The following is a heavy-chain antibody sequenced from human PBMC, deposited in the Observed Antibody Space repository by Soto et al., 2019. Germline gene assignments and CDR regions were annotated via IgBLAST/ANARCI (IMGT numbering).Heavy chain of an antibody. CDR1: GGSISSGGYY. D-gene: IGHD3-9*01. J-gene: IGHJ4*02. Sequence: SETLSLTCTVSGGSISSGGYYWSWIRQHPGKGLEWIGYIYYSGSTYYNPSLKSRVTISVDTSKSQFSLKLSSVTAADTAVYYCASIRYFDWFGFDYWGQGTLVTSPQ. V-gene: IGHV4-31*03. CDR3: ASIRYFDWFGFDY. CDR2: IYYSGST.